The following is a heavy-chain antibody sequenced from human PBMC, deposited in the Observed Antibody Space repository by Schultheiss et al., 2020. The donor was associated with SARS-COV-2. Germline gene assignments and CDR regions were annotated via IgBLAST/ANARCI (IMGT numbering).Heavy chain of an antibody. J-gene: IGHJ4*02. D-gene: IGHD2-15*01. CDR1: GGSFSGYY. V-gene: IGHV4-34*01. CDR3: ARIYCSGGSCYSGGPYDY. CDR2: INRSGST. Sequence: SETLSLTCAVYGGSFSGYYWSWIRQPPGKGLEWIGEINRSGSTNYNPSLKSRVTISVDTSKNQFSLKLSSVTAADTAVYYCARIYCSGGSCYSGGPYDYWGQGTLVTVSS.